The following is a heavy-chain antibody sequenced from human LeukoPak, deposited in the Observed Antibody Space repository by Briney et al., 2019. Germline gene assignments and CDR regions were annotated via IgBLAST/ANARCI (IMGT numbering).Heavy chain of an antibody. CDR1: GYTFTGYH. D-gene: IGHD1-26*01. V-gene: IGHV1-2*02. CDR2: INPNSGGT. CDR3: AREGVGATNDAFDI. J-gene: IGHJ3*02. Sequence: ASVKVSCKASGYTFTGYHMHWVRQAPGQGLEWMGWINPNSGGTNYAQKFQGRVTMTRDTSISTAYMELISLRSDDTAVYYCAREGVGATNDAFDIWGQGTRVTVSS.